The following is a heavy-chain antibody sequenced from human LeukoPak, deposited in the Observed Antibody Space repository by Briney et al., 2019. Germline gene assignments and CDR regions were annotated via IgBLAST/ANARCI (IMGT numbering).Heavy chain of an antibody. Sequence: PGGSLRLSCAASGFSFSSYWMSWVRQAPGKGLEWVANIKYDGSETYYVDSVKGRFTVSRDNVKKSLYLQVSSLRAEDTAVYYWVSHGTEDYESGCYLRPWGQGTLVTVSS. CDR2: IKYDGSET. J-gene: IGHJ5*02. V-gene: IGHV3-7*02. CDR1: GFSFSSYW. D-gene: IGHD3-22*01. CDR3: VSHGTEDYESGCYLRP.